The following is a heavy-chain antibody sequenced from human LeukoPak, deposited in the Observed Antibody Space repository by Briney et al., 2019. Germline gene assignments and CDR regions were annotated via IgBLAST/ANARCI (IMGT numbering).Heavy chain of an antibody. Sequence: GASVKVSCKASGYTFTSYYMHWVRQAPGQGLEWMGMINPTGGSTSYAQKFQGRVTMTRDTSTRTVYMELSSLRSEDTAVYYCTRSQYCGMDVWGQGTTVTVSS. CDR2: INPTGGST. V-gene: IGHV1-46*01. CDR1: GYTFTSYY. CDR3: TRSQYCGMDV. J-gene: IGHJ6*02.